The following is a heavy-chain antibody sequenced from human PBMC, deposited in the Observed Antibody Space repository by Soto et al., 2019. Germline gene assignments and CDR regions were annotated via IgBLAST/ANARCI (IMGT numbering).Heavy chain of an antibody. CDR3: ARERRIAAAGKLNWFDP. CDR1: GFTFSSYS. CDR2: ISSSSSYI. Sequence: EVQLVESGGGLVKPGGSLRLSCAASGFTFSSYSMNWVRQAPGKGLEWVSSISSSSSYIYYADSVKGRFTISRDKDKNSRYRQTNSRRAEDTAVDYWARERRIAAAGKLNWFDPWGQGTLGTVSS. J-gene: IGHJ5*02. D-gene: IGHD6-13*01. V-gene: IGHV3-21*01.